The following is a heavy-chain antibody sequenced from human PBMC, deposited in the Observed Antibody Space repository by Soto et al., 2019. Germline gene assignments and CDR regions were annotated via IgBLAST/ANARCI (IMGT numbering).Heavy chain of an antibody. Sequence: GGSLRLSCAASGFTVSSNYMSWVRQAPGKGLEWVSVIYSGGSTYYADSVKGRFTISRHNSKNTLYLQMNSLRAEDTAVYYCARAQRSYGDLSYYFDYWGQGTLVTVSS. V-gene: IGHV3-53*04. J-gene: IGHJ4*02. CDR1: GFTVSSNY. D-gene: IGHD4-17*01. CDR2: IYSGGST. CDR3: ARAQRSYGDLSYYFDY.